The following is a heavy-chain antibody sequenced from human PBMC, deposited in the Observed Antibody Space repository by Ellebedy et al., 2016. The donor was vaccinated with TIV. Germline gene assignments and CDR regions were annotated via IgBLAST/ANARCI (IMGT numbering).Heavy chain of an antibody. Sequence: GGSLRLSXAASTFTFSNYTMNWVRQAPGKGLEWVANINQDGSEIYSVDSVTGRFTISRDNSKNTLYLQMNSLTAEDTAVYYCAKGPGGYYDYSGAPYYFDSWGQGTLVTVSS. CDR1: TFTFSNYT. D-gene: IGHD3-22*01. CDR3: AKGPGGYYDYSGAPYYFDS. V-gene: IGHV3-7*01. J-gene: IGHJ4*02. CDR2: INQDGSEI.